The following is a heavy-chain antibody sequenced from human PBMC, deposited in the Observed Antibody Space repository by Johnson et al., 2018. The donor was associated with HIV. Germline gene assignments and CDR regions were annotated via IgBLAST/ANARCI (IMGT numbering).Heavy chain of an antibody. CDR2: ISYDGSNT. V-gene: IGHV3-30*03. D-gene: IGHD6-19*01. CDR1: GFTFSSNY. CDR3: AREGSGTTRIRAQKGAFDI. Sequence: QVQLVESGGGLVQPGGSLRLPCAASGFTFSSNYMSWVRQAPGKGLEWVALISYDGSNTYYADSVKGRFTITRDNSKNTVYLQMNSLRAEDTAVYYCAREGSGTTRIRAQKGAFDIWGQGTMVTVSS. J-gene: IGHJ3*02.